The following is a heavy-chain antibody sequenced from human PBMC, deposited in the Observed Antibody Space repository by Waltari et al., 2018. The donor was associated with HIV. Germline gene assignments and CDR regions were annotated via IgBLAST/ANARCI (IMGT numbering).Heavy chain of an antibody. J-gene: IGHJ4*02. D-gene: IGHD1-26*01. Sequence: EVQLVESGGGLVQPGGSLRLSCAASGFTFSSYSMNWVRQAPGKGLEWVSYISSSSSTIYYADSVKGRFTISRDNAKNSLYLQMNSLRAEDTAVYYCARGNFVGASSFDYWGQGTLVTVSS. CDR3: ARGNFVGASSFDY. V-gene: IGHV3-48*04. CDR2: ISSSSSTI. CDR1: GFTFSSYS.